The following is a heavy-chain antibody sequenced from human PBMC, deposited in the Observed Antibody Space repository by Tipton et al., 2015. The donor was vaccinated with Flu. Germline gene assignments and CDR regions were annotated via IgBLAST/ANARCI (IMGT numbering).Heavy chain of an antibody. Sequence: TLSLTCSVSGDSIGSNYYWGWIRQPPGKGLEWIGNIHRTGSPYYNPSLKSRVTMSLARSKNQFSLKLSSVTAADTAVYYCARLTYYYGSGTSDYWGQGTLVTVSS. CDR2: IHRTGSP. CDR3: ARLTYYYGSGTSDY. CDR1: GDSIGSNYY. V-gene: IGHV4-38-2*01. J-gene: IGHJ4*02. D-gene: IGHD3-10*01.